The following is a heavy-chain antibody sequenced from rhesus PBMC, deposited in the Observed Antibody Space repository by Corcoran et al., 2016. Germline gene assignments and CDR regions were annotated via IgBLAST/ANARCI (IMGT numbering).Heavy chain of an antibody. CDR3: ARYSGSYYRDY. D-gene: IGHD3-16*01. Sequence: QLQLQESGPGLVKPSETLSLTCTVSGGSISNNYWSGIRQPPGKGLEWIGRISGSGGSTDYNPSLKSRVTISTDTSKNQFSLKLNSVTAADTAIYYCARYSGSYYRDYWGQGVLVTVSS. V-gene: IGHV4-173*01. CDR2: ISGSGGST. CDR1: GGSISNNY. J-gene: IGHJ4*01.